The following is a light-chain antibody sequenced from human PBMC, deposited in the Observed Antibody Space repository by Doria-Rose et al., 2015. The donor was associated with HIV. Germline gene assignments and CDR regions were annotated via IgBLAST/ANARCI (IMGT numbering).Light chain of an antibody. V-gene: IGKV4-1*01. J-gene: IGKJ3*01. CDR2: WAS. CDR3: QQYYDTPS. Sequence: TQSPESLGMSLGEMATLNCKSNQSLLYTSKNYLAWYQQKPGQPPSLLIYWASTRQSGVPARFSGSGSGTDFTLTISSLEAEDVAVYYCQQYYDTPSFGPGTTVDIK. CDR1: QSLLYTSKNY.